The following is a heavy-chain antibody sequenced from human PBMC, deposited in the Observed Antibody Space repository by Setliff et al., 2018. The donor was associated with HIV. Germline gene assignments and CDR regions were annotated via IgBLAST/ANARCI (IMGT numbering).Heavy chain of an antibody. CDR3: ARLPAWTPGIAADVTDY. Sequence: PGGSLRLSCAASGFTFSDYYMSWIRQAPGKGLEWVSYISSRGSTIYYADSVKGRFTISRDNAKNSLYLQMNSLRAEDTALYYCARLPAWTPGIAADVTDYWGQGTLVTVSS. D-gene: IGHD6-13*01. CDR2: ISSRGSTI. CDR1: GFTFSDYY. V-gene: IGHV3-11*04. J-gene: IGHJ4*01.